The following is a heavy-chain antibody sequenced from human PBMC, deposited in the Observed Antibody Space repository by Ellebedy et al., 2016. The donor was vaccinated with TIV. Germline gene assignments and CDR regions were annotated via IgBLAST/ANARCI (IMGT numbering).Heavy chain of an antibody. J-gene: IGHJ4*02. D-gene: IGHD3-22*01. V-gene: IGHV1-46*01. Sequence: ASVKVSXXASGYTFTSYYMHWVRQAPGQGLEWMGIINPSGGSTSYAQKFQGRVTITRDTSTSTVYMELSSLRSEDTAVYYCARRDSSGYDDYWGQGTLVTVSS. CDR3: ARRDSSGYDDY. CDR2: INPSGGST. CDR1: GYTFTSYY.